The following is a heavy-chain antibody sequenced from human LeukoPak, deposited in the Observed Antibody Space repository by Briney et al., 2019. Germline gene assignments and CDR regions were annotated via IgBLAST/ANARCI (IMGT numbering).Heavy chain of an antibody. J-gene: IGHJ6*02. CDR2: INPSENTT. V-gene: IGHV1-46*01. Sequence: ASVNVSCKASGYTFTNYYIHWVRQAPGQGLEWMGIINPSENTTSYAQNFQGRVTMPRDTSTGTVYMELSSLRSEDTAVYYCARRLRVVTNVDYYYYGMDVWGQGTTVTVSS. CDR1: GYTFTNYY. CDR3: ARRLRVVTNVDYYYYGMDV. D-gene: IGHD4-23*01.